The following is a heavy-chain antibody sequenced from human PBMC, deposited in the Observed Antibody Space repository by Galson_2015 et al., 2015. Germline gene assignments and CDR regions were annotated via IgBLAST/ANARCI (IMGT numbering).Heavy chain of an antibody. J-gene: IGHJ6*02. CDR1: GGSISSYY. CDR2: IYYSGST. Sequence: SETLSLTCTVSGGSISSYYWSWIRQPPRKGLEWIGYIYYSGSTNYNPSLKSRVTISVDTSKNQFSLKLSSVTAADTAVYYCARDGSARYYYGMDVWGQGTTVTVSS. CDR3: ARDGSARYYYGMDV. D-gene: IGHD1-14*01. V-gene: IGHV4-59*01.